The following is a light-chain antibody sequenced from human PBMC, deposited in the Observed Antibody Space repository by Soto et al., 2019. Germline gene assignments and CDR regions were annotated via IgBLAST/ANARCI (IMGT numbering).Light chain of an antibody. CDR3: QQYDNLLALT. J-gene: IGKJ4*01. CDR1: QDISNY. V-gene: IGKV1-33*01. CDR2: DAS. Sequence: DIQMTQSPSSLSASVGDRVTITCQASQDISNYLNWYQQKPGKAPKLLIYDASNVETGVPSRFSGSGSGTDFTFTISRLQPEDIATYYCQQYDNLLALTFGGGTKVEIK.